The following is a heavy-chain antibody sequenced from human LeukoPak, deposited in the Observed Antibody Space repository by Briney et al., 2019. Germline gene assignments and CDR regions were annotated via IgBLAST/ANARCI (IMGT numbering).Heavy chain of an antibody. CDR1: GGSISSSSYC. CDR2: IDYSGST. Sequence: PSQTLSPALAVVGGSISSSSYCSGWIRHPPRKWLEWVGSIDYSGSTYYNPSLKSRVTISVDTSQNQLSLKLSSVTAADTALYYCARPPGFGEKYGMDVWGQGTTVTVSS. J-gene: IGHJ6*02. V-gene: IGHV4-39*01. CDR3: ARPPGFGEKYGMDV. D-gene: IGHD3-10*01.